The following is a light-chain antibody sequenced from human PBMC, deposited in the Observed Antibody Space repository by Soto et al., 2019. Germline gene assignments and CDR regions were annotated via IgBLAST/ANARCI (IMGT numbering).Light chain of an antibody. CDR2: DAS. CDR3: QHRSNWPPA. Sequence: EIVLTQSPATLSLSPGERATLSCRASQSISSYLAWYQQKPGQAPRLLIYDASNRATGITARFSGSGSGTDFTLTISSLEPEDFEVYYCQHRSNWPPAFGQGTKLEIK. CDR1: QSISSY. V-gene: IGKV3-11*01. J-gene: IGKJ2*01.